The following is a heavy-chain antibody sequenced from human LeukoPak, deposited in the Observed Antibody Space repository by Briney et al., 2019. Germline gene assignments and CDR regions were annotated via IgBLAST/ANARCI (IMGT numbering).Heavy chain of an antibody. D-gene: IGHD2-8*01. Sequence: PGGSLRLSCTTSGFAFSNYAMNWVRQAPGKGPEWVSGISGFNTYYADSVKGRFTIFRDNSKNVLYLQIDRLGAEDTAVYSCAKDVCTSPRCLLYFDSWGQGTLVTVSS. V-gene: IGHV3-23*01. CDR1: GFAFSNYA. CDR2: ISGFNT. CDR3: AKDVCTSPRCLLYFDS. J-gene: IGHJ4*02.